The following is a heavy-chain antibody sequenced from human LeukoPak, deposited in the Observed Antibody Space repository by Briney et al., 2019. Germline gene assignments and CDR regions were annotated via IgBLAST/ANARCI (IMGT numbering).Heavy chain of an antibody. V-gene: IGHV6-1*01. CDR2: TYYRSKWYN. J-gene: IGHJ6*03. CDR3: ARDSQYYDFWSGCLTYYYYMDV. CDR1: GDSVSSNSAA. D-gene: IGHD3-3*01. Sequence: SQTLSLTCAISGDSVSSNSAAWNWIRQSPSRGLEWLGRTYYRSKWYNDYAVSVKSRITINPDTSKNQFSLQLNSVTPEDTAVYYCARDSQYYDFWSGCLTYYYYMDVWGKGTTVTVSS.